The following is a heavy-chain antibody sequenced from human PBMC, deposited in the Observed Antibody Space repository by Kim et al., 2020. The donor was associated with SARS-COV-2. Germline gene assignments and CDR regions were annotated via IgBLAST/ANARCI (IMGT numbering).Heavy chain of an antibody. J-gene: IGHJ4*02. D-gene: IGHD6-19*01. V-gene: IGHV3-23*01. Sequence: YADSVKGRFTISRNNSKNTLFLQMNNLRAEDTAVYYCAKGAGAPFFFDCWGQGTLVTVSS. CDR3: AKGAGAPFFFDC.